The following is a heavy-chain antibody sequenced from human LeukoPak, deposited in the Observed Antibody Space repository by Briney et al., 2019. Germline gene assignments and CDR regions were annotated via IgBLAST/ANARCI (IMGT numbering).Heavy chain of an antibody. CDR1: GFSFSPYW. CDR2: INPDGSGT. D-gene: IGHD4-17*01. Sequence: SGGSLRLSCAASGFSFSPYWMSWVRQGPGKGLDWVASINPDGSGTSYVDSVKGRFTISRDNAQNSLYLQMNSLSAEDTAVYYCARLFGGVTTFDYWGQGTLVTVSS. J-gene: IGHJ4*02. CDR3: ARLFGGVTTFDY. V-gene: IGHV3-7*01.